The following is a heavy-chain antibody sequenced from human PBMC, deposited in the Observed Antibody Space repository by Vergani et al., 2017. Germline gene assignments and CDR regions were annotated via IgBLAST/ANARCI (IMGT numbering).Heavy chain of an antibody. CDR2: ISYDGSNK. CDR1: GFTFSSYG. V-gene: IGHV3-30*03. D-gene: IGHD2-8*01. J-gene: IGHJ4*02. CDR3: ARRTNGYLDY. Sequence: QVQLVESGGGVVQPGRSLRLSCAASGFTFSSYGMHWVRQAPGKGLEWVAVISYDGSNKYYADSVKGRFTISRDNSKNTLYLQMNSLRAEDTAVYYCARRTNGYLDYWGQGTLVTVSS.